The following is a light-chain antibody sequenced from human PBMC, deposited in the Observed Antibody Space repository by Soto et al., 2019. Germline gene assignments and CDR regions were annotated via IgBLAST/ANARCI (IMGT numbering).Light chain of an antibody. V-gene: IGKV3-20*01. CDR1: QSVSSSY. CDR2: GAS. J-gene: IGKJ1*01. Sequence: EIALTQSPGTQSLFPGEGATLSWRARQSVSSSYLAWYQQKPGQAPRLLIYGASSRATGIPDRFSGSGSGTDFTLTISRLEPEDFAVYYCQQYGSSPGTFGQGTKVDSK. CDR3: QQYGSSPGT.